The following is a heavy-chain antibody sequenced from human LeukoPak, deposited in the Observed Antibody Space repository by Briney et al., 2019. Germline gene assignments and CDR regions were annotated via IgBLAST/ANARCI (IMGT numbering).Heavy chain of an antibody. Sequence: LPGGSLRLSCAASGFTFSSYAMHWVRQAPGKGLEWVAVISYDGSNKYYADSVKGRFTISRDNSKNTLYPQMNSLRAEDTAVYYCARDGAENYFDYWGQGTLVTVSS. CDR2: ISYDGSNK. CDR1: GFTFSSYA. V-gene: IGHV3-30-3*01. CDR3: ARDGAENYFDY. J-gene: IGHJ4*02.